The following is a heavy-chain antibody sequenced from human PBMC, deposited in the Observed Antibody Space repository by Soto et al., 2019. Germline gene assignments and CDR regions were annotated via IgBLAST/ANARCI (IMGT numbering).Heavy chain of an antibody. D-gene: IGHD6-6*01. CDR2: IIPIFGTA. J-gene: IGHJ4*02. CDR3: ARGKVESIAARQSFDY. V-gene: IGHV1-69*06. CDR1: GGTFSSYA. Sequence: QVQLVQSGAEVKKPGSSVKVSCKASGGTFSSYAISWVRQAPGQGLEWMGGIIPIFGTANYAQKFQGRVTITGDKSTSTGYMELSSLRSEDTAVYYCARGKVESIAARQSFDYWGQGTLVTVSS.